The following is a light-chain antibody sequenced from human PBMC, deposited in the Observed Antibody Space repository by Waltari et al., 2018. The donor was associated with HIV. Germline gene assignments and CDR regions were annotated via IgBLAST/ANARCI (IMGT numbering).Light chain of an antibody. CDR3: SSYTSSSTVV. V-gene: IGLV2-14*01. CDR1: SSDVGGYNY. J-gene: IGLJ2*01. CDR2: EVS. Sequence: QSALTQPASVSGSPGQSITISCTGTSSDVGGYNYVSWYQQHPGKAPKLMIYEVSNRHSGVYNRFSGSKSGNTASLTISVRQAEDEADYYCSSYTSSSTVVFGGGTKLTVL.